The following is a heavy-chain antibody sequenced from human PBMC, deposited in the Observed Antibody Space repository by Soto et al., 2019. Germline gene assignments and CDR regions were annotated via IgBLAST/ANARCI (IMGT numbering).Heavy chain of an antibody. CDR1: GFTFTSYA. J-gene: IGHJ4*02. Sequence: GSLRLSCAASGFTFTSYAMSWVRQAPGKGLEWVSAISSFGDSNYYADTARGRFTISRDNSKNIVYLQMSSLRAEDTAVYYCANSFSPHSTDWYSHFDYWGQGTLVTVSS. D-gene: IGHD2-21*02. CDR2: ISSFGDSN. CDR3: ANSFSPHSTDWYSHFDY. V-gene: IGHV3-23*01.